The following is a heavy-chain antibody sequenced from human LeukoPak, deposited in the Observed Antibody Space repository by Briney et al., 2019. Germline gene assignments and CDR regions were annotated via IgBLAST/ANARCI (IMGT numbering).Heavy chain of an antibody. CDR3: ARVRSSGATHDY. V-gene: IGHV3-11*04. D-gene: IGHD6-19*01. J-gene: IGHJ4*02. CDR1: GFTFSDYY. Sequence: GGSLRLSCSASGFTFSDYYMSWIRQAPGKGLQWVSYISSSAGNTHYADYVKGRFTMSRDNAKNSLYLQMNSLRAEDTAVYYCARVRSSGATHDYWGQGTLVTVSS. CDR2: ISSSAGNT.